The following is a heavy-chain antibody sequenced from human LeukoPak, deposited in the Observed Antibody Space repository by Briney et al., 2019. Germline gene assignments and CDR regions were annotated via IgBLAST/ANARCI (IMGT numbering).Heavy chain of an antibody. CDR3: ARVTTVIPDAFDI. Sequence: PGGSLRLSCAASGFTFSDYYMSWIRQAPGKGLEWVSYISSSGSTIYYADSVKGRFTISRDNSKNTMYLQMNSLKPEDTAVYYCARVTTVIPDAFDIWGQGTMVTVSS. CDR2: ISSSGSTI. J-gene: IGHJ3*02. D-gene: IGHD4-17*01. CDR1: GFTFSDYY. V-gene: IGHV3-11*04.